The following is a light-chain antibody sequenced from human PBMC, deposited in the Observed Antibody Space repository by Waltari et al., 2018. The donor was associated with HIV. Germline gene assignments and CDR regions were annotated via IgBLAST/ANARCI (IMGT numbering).Light chain of an antibody. CDR2: YVR. CDR3: CSYAGAYTVI. J-gene: IGLJ2*01. V-gene: IGLV2-11*01. Sequence: QSALTQPRPVSGSPGQSVTIAGTGPSSDGGAYDYVPWYQPQPGKAPKLLIYYVRQRPSGAPDLFSGSQSCATASRTISGLQGEDEAEYYCCSYAGAYTVILGGGTKLTVL. CDR1: SSDGGAYDY.